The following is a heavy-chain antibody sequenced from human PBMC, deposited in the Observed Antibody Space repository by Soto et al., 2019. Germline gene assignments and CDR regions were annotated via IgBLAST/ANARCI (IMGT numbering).Heavy chain of an antibody. D-gene: IGHD6-19*01. J-gene: IGHJ4*02. Sequence: QVQLQESGPGLVEPSETLSLTCAVSGGSISETYWWSWVRQPPGKGLAWTGEISYRGTTHYNPSLRSRVTISMDTSRNQISLTLISVTAADSASYYCARHIGVTGTRGFDYWGQGTLVTVSS. V-gene: IGHV4-4*02. CDR3: ARHIGVTGTRGFDY. CDR2: ISYRGTT. CDR1: GGSISETYW.